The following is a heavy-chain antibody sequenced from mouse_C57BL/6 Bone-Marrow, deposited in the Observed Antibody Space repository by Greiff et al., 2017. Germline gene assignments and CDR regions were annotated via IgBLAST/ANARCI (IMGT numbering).Heavy chain of an antibody. CDR1: GYTFTDSY. CDR3: ARSGKSAQATTAHYFDS. Sequence: EVQLQQSGPALVKPGASVKISCKASGYTFTDSYMNWVKQSHGKSLEWIGDINPNNGGTSYNQKFQGKATLTVDKSSSPAYMELRSLTSEDSRVYYCARSGKSAQATTAHYFDSWGPGDTLTVST. D-gene: IGHD3-2*02. CDR2: INPNNGGT. J-gene: IGHJ2*01. V-gene: IGHV1-26*01.